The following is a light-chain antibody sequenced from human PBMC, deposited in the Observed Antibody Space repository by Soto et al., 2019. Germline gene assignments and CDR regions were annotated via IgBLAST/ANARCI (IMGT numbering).Light chain of an antibody. CDR2: DAS. Sequence: EIVLTQSPATLSLSPGERATLSCRASQSVNSYLAWYQPKLCQAPRLLIYDASNRATGIPARFSGSGYGTDFTLPISSLEPEDVAVYYCQQRSFGLTFGPGTEVDLK. J-gene: IGKJ3*01. CDR1: QSVNSY. CDR3: QQRSFGLT. V-gene: IGKV3-11*01.